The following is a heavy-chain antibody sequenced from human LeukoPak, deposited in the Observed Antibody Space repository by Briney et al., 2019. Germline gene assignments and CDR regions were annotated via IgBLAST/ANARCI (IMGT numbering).Heavy chain of an antibody. D-gene: IGHD6-13*01. V-gene: IGHV3-23*01. CDR3: AKDSVGYSSSWYYFDY. CDR2: ISGSGGSK. Sequence: GGSLRLSCAASGVTFSSYAMSWVRQAPGKGLEWGSAISGSGGSKYYEDSVEGRFTISRDNSNNKLYLQMNSLRAEDTAVYYCAKDSVGYSSSWYYFDYWGQGTLVTVSS. J-gene: IGHJ4*02. CDR1: GVTFSSYA.